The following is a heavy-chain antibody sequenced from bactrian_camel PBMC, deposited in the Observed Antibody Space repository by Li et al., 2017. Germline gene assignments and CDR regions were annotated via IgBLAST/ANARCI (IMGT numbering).Heavy chain of an antibody. Sequence: VQLVESGGGLVQPGGSLRLSCTASGFTFSDYDMSWVRQAPGNECEKVSTISSEGRTYYVDSVKGRFTISRDNAKNTLYLQMNSLKTEDTAVYYCATRGPGEWVGYTFYGYWGQGTQVTVS. CDR2: ISSEGRT. CDR3: ATRGPGEWVGYTFYGY. V-gene: IGHV3S67*01. D-gene: IGHD5*01. CDR1: GFTFSDYD. J-gene: IGHJ6*01.